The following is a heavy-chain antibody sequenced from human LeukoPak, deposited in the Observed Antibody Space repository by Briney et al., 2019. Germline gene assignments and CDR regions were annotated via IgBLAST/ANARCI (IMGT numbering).Heavy chain of an antibody. Sequence: GSLRLSCAASGFTFSSCGMHWVRQAPGKGLEWVAVISYDGSNKYYADSVKGRFTISRDNSKNTLYLQMNSLRAEDTAVYYCAKEDYYDSSGYYLPFTLWDWGQGTLVTVSS. V-gene: IGHV3-30*18. CDR2: ISYDGSNK. D-gene: IGHD3-22*01. CDR3: AKEDYYDSSGYYLPFTLWD. J-gene: IGHJ4*02. CDR1: GFTFSSCG.